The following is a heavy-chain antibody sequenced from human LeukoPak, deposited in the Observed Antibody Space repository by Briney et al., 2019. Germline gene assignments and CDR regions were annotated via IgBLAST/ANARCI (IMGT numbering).Heavy chain of an antibody. CDR2: IIPIFGTA. J-gene: IGHJ3*02. V-gene: IGHV1-69*06. CDR1: GGTFSSYA. D-gene: IGHD2-2*01. Sequence: GSSVKVSCKASGGTFSSYAISWVRQAPGQGLEWMGGIIPIFGTANYAQKFQGRVTMTEDTSTDTAYMELSSLRSEDTAVYYCATDSILYQLPHAFDIWGQGTMVTVPS. CDR3: ATDSILYQLPHAFDI.